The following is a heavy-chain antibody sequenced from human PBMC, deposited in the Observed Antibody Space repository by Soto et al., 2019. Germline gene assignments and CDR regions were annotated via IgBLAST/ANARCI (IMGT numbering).Heavy chain of an antibody. Sequence: PGESLKISCKGSGYSVTSYWMGWVRQMPGKGLEWMGIIYPGDSDTRYSPSFQGQVTISADKSISTAYLQWSSLKASDTAMYYCARTSAGGKYYYGMDVWGQGTTLTVSS. CDR1: GYSVTSYW. CDR3: ARTSAGGKYYYGMDV. V-gene: IGHV5-51*01. J-gene: IGHJ6*02. D-gene: IGHD6-13*01. CDR2: IYPGDSDT.